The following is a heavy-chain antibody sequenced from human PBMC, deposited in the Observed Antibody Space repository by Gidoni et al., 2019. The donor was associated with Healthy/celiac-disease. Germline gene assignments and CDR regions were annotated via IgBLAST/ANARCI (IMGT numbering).Heavy chain of an antibody. CDR1: GFSFSSDA. CDR2: ISGSGGST. CDR3: AKDTYGDYSYFDY. V-gene: IGHV3-23*01. D-gene: IGHD4-17*01. Sequence: EVHLFESGGGLVHPVGCLRLSCAASGFSFSSDAMSWVSQAPGEGLEWVSAISGSGGSTYYADSEKGRFTISRDNTKNTLYLQMNSLRAEDTAVYYCAKDTYGDYSYFDYWGQGTLVTVSS. J-gene: IGHJ4*02.